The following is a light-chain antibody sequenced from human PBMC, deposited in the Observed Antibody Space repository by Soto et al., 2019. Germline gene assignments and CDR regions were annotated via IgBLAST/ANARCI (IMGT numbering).Light chain of an antibody. V-gene: IGKV3-15*01. CDR3: QQYSNWPRT. CDR1: QSVSSN. J-gene: IGKJ4*01. CDR2: GAS. Sequence: EIVMPQSPATLSVSPGERATLSCRASQSVSSNLAWYQQKPGQAPRLLIYGASSRATGIPARFSGSGSGTVFTLTISSLQSEDFVVYYCQQYSNWPRTFGGGTKVEIK.